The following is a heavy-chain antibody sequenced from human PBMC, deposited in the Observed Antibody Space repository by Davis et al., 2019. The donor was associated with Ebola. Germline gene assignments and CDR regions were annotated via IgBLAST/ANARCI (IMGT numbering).Heavy chain of an antibody. CDR2: IYTGDSDT. J-gene: IGHJ6*02. V-gene: IGHV5-51*06. D-gene: IGHD3-22*01. CDR3: VRTYYGSQPHFAT. CDR1: GNSLSSLW. Sequence: GESLKTLCKGSGNSLSSLWIARVRQMPGKGLEWMGIIYTGDSDTIHSPSFQDQVPISVDKSITTAYLQWSSLKAADTAIYYCVRTYYGSQPHFATWGQGTAVTVSS.